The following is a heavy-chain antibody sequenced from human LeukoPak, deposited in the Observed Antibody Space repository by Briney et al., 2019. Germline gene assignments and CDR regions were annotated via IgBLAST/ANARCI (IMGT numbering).Heavy chain of an antibody. J-gene: IGHJ5*02. D-gene: IGHD3-3*01. CDR3: ARGRAHAYYDFWSGPHAGPNWFDP. CDR1: GYTFTSYG. Sequence: GASVKVSCKASGYTFTSYGISWVRQAPGQGLEWMGWISAYNGNTNYAQKLQGRVTMTRNTSISTAYMELSSLRSEDTAVYYCARGRAHAYYDFWSGPHAGPNWFDPWGQGTLVTVSS. CDR2: ISAYNGNT. V-gene: IGHV1-18*01.